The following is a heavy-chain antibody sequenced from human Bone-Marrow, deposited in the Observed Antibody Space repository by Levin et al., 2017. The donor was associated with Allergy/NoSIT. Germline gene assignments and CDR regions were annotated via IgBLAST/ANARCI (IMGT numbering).Heavy chain of an antibody. CDR2: IHHSGNT. D-gene: IGHD3-22*01. V-gene: IGHV4-4*02. CDR3: ARNGAYSSDY. CDR1: GVSISVGYW. Sequence: PSETLSLTCAVSGVSISVGYWWSWVRQPPGKGLEWIGEIHHSGNTNYNPSLKSRVSMSVDKSKNQFSLKVNSLTAADTAVYYCARNGAYSSDYWGEGTLVTVSS. J-gene: IGHJ4*02.